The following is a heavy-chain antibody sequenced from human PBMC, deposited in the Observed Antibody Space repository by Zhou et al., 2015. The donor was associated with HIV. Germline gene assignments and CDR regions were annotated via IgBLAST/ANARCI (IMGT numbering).Heavy chain of an antibody. CDR3: ARGDYDILTGYPAYYFDY. CDR2: IIPILGIA. CDR1: GGTFSSYT. V-gene: IGHV1-69*02. Sequence: QVQLVQSGAEVKKPGSSVKVSCKASGGTFSSYTISWVRQAPGQGLEWMGRIIPILGIANYAQKFQGRVTITADKSTSTAYMELSSLRSEDTAVYYCARGDYDILTGYPAYYFDYWGQGTLVTVSS. J-gene: IGHJ4*02. D-gene: IGHD3-9*01.